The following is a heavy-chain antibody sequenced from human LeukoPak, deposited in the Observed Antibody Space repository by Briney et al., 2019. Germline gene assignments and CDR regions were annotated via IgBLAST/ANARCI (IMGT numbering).Heavy chain of an antibody. J-gene: IGHJ4*02. D-gene: IGHD3-22*01. V-gene: IGHV3-53*01. CDR2: IYSGGST. CDR1: GFTVSSNY. Sequence: GGSLRLSCAASGFTVSSNYMSWVRQAPGKGLEWVSVIYSGGSTYYADSVKGRFTISRDNSKNTLYLQMNSLRAEDTAVYYCASSYYYDGSGYYFDYWGQGTLVTVSS. CDR3: ASSYYYDGSGYYFDY.